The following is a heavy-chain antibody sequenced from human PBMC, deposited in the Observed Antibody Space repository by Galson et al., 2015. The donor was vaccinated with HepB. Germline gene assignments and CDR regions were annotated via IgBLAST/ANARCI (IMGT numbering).Heavy chain of an antibody. CDR1: GYTFTSYG. V-gene: IGHV1-18*01. Sequence: SVKVSCTASGYTFTSYGINWVRQAPGRGLEWMGWISAYNGYTNYAQKLQGRVSITTDTSTSTAYMELRSLRSDDTAVYYCARAYSSTWPYDYWGQGTLVTVSS. CDR2: ISAYNGYT. CDR3: ARAYSSTWPYDY. J-gene: IGHJ4*02. D-gene: IGHD6-13*01.